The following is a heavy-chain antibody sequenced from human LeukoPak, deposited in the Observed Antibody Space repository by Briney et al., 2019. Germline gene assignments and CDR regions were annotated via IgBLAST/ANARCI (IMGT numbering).Heavy chain of an antibody. D-gene: IGHD5-18*01. CDR1: GFMFSDFA. V-gene: IGHV3-23*01. Sequence: PGGSLRLSCVASGFMFSDFAMSWVRQAPGKGLEWVSGISDRGRGTYYRDSVKGRCIISRDNSKKTVYLQLNNLRVEDTALYFCARHDSFIPYWGQGMLVTVSS. J-gene: IGHJ4*02. CDR2: ISDRGRGT. CDR3: ARHDSFIPY.